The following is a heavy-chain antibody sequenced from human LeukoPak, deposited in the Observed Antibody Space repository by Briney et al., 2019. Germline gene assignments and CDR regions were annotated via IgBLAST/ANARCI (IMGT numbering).Heavy chain of an antibody. Sequence: GGSLRLSCAASGFTFSSYSMNWVRQAPGKGLEWVSSISSSSSYIYYADSVKGRFTISRDNAKNSLYLQMNSLRAEDTAVYYCWVDVTIFGVVTYVDYWGQGTLATVSS. CDR3: WVDVTIFGVVTYVDY. CDR1: GFTFSSYS. CDR2: ISSSSSYI. D-gene: IGHD3-3*01. V-gene: IGHV3-21*01. J-gene: IGHJ4*02.